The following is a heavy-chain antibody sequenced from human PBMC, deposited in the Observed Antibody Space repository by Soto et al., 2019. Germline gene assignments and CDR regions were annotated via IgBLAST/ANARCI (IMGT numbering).Heavy chain of an antibody. CDR1: GGSISSGGYY. CDR2: IYYSGST. V-gene: IGHV4-31*03. CDR3: AREATMVRGVSIYGMDV. Sequence: QVQLQESGPGLVKPSQTLSLTCTVSGGSISSGGYYWSWIRQHPGKGLEWIGYIYYSGSTYYNPSLKSRVTISVDTSKNQFSLKLSSVTAADTAVYYCAREATMVRGVSIYGMDVWGQGTTVTVSS. D-gene: IGHD3-10*01. J-gene: IGHJ6*02.